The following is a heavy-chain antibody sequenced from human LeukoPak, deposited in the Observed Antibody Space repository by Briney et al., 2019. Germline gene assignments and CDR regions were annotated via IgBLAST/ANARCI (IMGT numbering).Heavy chain of an antibody. V-gene: IGHV3-64D*09. D-gene: IGHD3-10*01. Sequence: GGSLRLSCSASGFTFSNYAMHWVRQAPGKGLKDVSGISSNGGSTYYADSVRDRFTISRDNSKNALYLQMSSLRTEDTAMYYCVKLAAPGAIWYFDLWGRGTLVTVSS. CDR1: GFTFSNYA. J-gene: IGHJ2*01. CDR3: VKLAAPGAIWYFDL. CDR2: ISSNGGST.